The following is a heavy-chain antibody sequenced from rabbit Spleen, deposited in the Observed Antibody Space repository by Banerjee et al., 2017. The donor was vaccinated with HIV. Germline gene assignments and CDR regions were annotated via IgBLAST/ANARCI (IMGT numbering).Heavy chain of an antibody. D-gene: IGHD1-1*01. CDR1: GFTLSSYY. V-gene: IGHV1S7*01. CDR3: ARDLTGVIGWNFGW. J-gene: IGHJ4*01. CDR2: IDPLFGIT. Sequence: QLVESGGGLVQPGGSLKLSCKASGFTLSSYYMNWVRQAPGKGLEWIGYIDPLFGITYYANWVNGRFSISRENAQNTVFLQMTSLTAADTATYFCARDLTGVIGWNFGWWGPGTLVTVS.